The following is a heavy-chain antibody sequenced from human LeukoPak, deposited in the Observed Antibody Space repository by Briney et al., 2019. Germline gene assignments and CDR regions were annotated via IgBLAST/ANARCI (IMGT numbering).Heavy chain of an antibody. J-gene: IGHJ4*02. D-gene: IGHD3-22*01. Sequence: GGSLRLSCAASGFTFSSYGMHWVRQAPGKGLEWVAVIWYDGSNKYYGDSVKGRFTISRDNSKSTLYLQMNSLRAEDTAVYYCAKDPPGDYDSSGPYWGQGTLVTVSS. CDR2: IWYDGSNK. V-gene: IGHV3-33*06. CDR3: AKDPPGDYDSSGPY. CDR1: GFTFSSYG.